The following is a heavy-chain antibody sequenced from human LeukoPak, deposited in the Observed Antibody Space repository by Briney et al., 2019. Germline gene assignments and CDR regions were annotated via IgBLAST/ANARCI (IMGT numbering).Heavy chain of an antibody. CDR2: IWYDGSNK. CDR1: GFTFSSYG. V-gene: IGHV3-33*08. CDR3: ARDRRWLQFKYYYYYGMDV. Sequence: GGSLRLSCAASGFTFSSYGMHWVRQAPGKGLEWVAVIWYDGSNKYYADSVKGRFTISRDNSKNTLYLQMNSLRAEDTAVYYCARDRRWLQFKYYYYYGMDVWGQGTTVTVSS. J-gene: IGHJ6*02. D-gene: IGHD5-24*01.